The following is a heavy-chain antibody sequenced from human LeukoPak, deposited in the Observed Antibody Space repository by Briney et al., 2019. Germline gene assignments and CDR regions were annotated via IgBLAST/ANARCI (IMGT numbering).Heavy chain of an antibody. CDR1: GYTLTGYY. Sequence: ASVKVSCKASGYTLTGYYMHWVRQAPGQGLEWMGWINPKSGGTNYAQKFQGRVTMTRDTSIHTAYMELSRLRSDGTAVYYCAREEYGFDPWGQGTLVTVSS. CDR3: AREEYGFDP. CDR2: INPKSGGT. D-gene: IGHD2-2*01. V-gene: IGHV1-2*02. J-gene: IGHJ5*02.